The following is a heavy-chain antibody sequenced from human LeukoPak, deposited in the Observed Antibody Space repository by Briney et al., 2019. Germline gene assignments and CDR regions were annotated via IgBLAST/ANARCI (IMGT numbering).Heavy chain of an antibody. J-gene: IGHJ4*02. CDR2: INHSGST. CDR1: GGSFSGYY. Sequence: SETLSLTCAVYGGSFSGYYWSWIRQPPGKGLEWIGEINHSGSTNYNPSLKSRVTISVDTPKNQSSLKLSSVTAADTAVYYCARVGSYAFDYWGQGTLVTVSS. CDR3: ARVGSYAFDY. V-gene: IGHV4-34*01. D-gene: IGHD3-16*01.